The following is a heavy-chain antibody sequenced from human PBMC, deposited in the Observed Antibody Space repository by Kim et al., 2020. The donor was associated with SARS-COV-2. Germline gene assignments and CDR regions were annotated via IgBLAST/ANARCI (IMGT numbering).Heavy chain of an antibody. CDR2: ISYDGSNK. D-gene: IGHD3-3*01. CDR1: GFTFSSYA. V-gene: IGHV3-30-3*01. J-gene: IGHJ6*02. Sequence: GGSLRLSCAASGFTFSSYAMHWVRQAPGKGLEWVAVISYDGSNKYYADSVKGRFTISRDNSKNTLYLQMNSLRAEDTAVYYCARDHKGVTYYDFWSPHYYYGMDVWGQGTTVTVSS. CDR3: ARDHKGVTYYDFWSPHYYYGMDV.